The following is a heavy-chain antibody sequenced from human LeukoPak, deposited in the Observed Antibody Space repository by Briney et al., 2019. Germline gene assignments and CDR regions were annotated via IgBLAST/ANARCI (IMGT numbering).Heavy chain of an antibody. CDR2: IYPGDSDT. D-gene: IGHD6-6*01. V-gene: IGHV5-51*01. CDR3: ARSTQQLVAPHFDY. CDR1: GYSFTNYW. Sequence: GESLRISCEGSGYSFTNYWIGWVRQMPGKGLDWMGIIYPGDSDTRYSPSFQGQVTISADKSISTAFLQWSSLKASDTAIYYCARSTQQLVAPHFDYWGLGTLVTVSS. J-gene: IGHJ4*02.